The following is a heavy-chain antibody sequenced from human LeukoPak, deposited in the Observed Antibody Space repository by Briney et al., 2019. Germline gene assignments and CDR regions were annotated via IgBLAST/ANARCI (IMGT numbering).Heavy chain of an antibody. V-gene: IGHV3-48*03. J-gene: IGHJ5*02. CDR2: ISSSGGAI. CDR3: ARDESGYSGYVRFDP. Sequence: QPGGSLRLSCAASGFTFSSYEMNWVRQAPGEELEWVSYISSSGGAIYYADSVKGRFTISRDNAKNSLYLQMNSLRAEDTAVYYCARDESGYSGYVRFDPWGQGTLVTVSS. D-gene: IGHD5-12*01. CDR1: GFTFSSYE.